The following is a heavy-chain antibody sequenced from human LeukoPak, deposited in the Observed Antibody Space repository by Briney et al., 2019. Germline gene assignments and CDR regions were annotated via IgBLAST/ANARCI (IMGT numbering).Heavy chain of an antibody. CDR2: IKQDESGK. CDR1: GFTFSDYW. J-gene: IGHJ4*02. V-gene: IGHV3-7*01. Sequence: GGSLRLSCAASGFTFSDYWMSWVRQAPGKGLEWVANIKQDESGKYYVGSVKGRFTISRDNAKNSLDLQMNSLRADDTAVYYCARVAMTGIDFDYWGQGTLVTVSS. CDR3: ARVAMTGIDFDY. D-gene: IGHD6-19*01.